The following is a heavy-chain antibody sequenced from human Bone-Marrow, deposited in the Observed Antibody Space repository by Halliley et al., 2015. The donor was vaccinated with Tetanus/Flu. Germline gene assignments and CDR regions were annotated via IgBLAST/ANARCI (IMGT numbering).Heavy chain of an antibody. V-gene: IGHV5-51*01. J-gene: IGHJ5*02. Sequence: EVQLVQSGAEVKKPGESLKISCKGSGYTFSNYWIGWVRQMPGKGLEWMGIIYPGDSETRYSPSFRGQVTISADTSSSTAYLQWSSLKASDTAMYYCARHGILGAPRPNWLDPWGLGTLVTVSS. CDR2: IYPGDSET. CDR1: GYTFSNYW. CDR3: ARHGILGAPRPNWLDP. D-gene: IGHD1-26*01.